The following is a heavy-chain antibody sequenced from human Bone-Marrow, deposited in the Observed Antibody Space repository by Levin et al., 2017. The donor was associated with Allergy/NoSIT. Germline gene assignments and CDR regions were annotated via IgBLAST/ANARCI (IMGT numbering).Heavy chain of an antibody. Sequence: SSETLSLTCAASCFPFSPYFIPFFLPSPLKGLEWVSYISSSSITIHYADSVKGRFTISRDNAHNSLYLQMNSLRADDTAIYYCARANYGDYGDWGQGTLVSVSS. CDR3: ARANYGDYGD. V-gene: IGHV3-48*01. CDR1: CFPFSPYF. J-gene: IGHJ4*02. D-gene: IGHD4-17*01. CDR2: ISSSSITI.